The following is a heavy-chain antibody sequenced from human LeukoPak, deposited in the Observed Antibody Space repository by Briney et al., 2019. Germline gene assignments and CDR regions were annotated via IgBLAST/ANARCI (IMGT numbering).Heavy chain of an antibody. CDR1: GFTFSSYG. Sequence: GSLRLSCAASGFTFSSYGIHWVRQAPGKGLEWVTLISYDETTKYYADSVKGRFTISRDNAKNSLYLQMNSLRAEDTALYYCAKDTYYDILTGNFDYWGQGTLVTVSS. CDR2: ISYDETTK. V-gene: IGHV3-30-3*01. J-gene: IGHJ4*02. D-gene: IGHD3-9*01. CDR3: AKDTYYDILTGNFDY.